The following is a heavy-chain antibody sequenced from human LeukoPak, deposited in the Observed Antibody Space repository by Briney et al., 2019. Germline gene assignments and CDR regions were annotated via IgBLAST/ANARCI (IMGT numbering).Heavy chain of an antibody. Sequence: GGSLRLSCAASGFTFSSYSMNWVRQAPGKGLEWVSSISSSSYIYYADSVKGRFTISRDNAKNSLYLQMNSLRAEDTAVYYCARGGDEYYYDSSGYSDFDYWGQGTLVTVSS. D-gene: IGHD3-22*01. V-gene: IGHV3-21*01. J-gene: IGHJ4*02. CDR3: ARGGDEYYYDSSGYSDFDY. CDR1: GFTFSSYS. CDR2: ISSSSYI.